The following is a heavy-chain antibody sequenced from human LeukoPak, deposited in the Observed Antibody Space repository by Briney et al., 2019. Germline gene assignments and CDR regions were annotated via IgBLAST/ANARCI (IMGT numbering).Heavy chain of an antibody. CDR2: ISYDGSNK. CDR3: ANARSPLVAVAGDPIDY. CDR1: GFTFNSYG. J-gene: IGHJ4*02. D-gene: IGHD6-19*01. Sequence: PGGSLRLSCAASGFTFNSYGLHWVRQAPGKGLEWVAVISYDGSNKFYADSVKGRFTISRDNSKNTLYLQMNTLRAEDTAVYYCANARSPLVAVAGDPIDYRVQGTLVTVSS. V-gene: IGHV3-30*18.